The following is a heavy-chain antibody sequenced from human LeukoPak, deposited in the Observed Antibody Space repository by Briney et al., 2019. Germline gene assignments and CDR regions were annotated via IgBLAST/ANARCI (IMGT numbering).Heavy chain of an antibody. V-gene: IGHV1-69*04. Sequence: SVTVSFKSSGGTFSSYAISWVRQAPGQGLEWMGRIIPILGIANYAQKFQGRVTITADKSTSTAYMELSSLRSEDTAVYYCARVPERDGYNENNAFDIWGQGTMVTVSS. J-gene: IGHJ3*02. D-gene: IGHD5-24*01. CDR1: GGTFSSYA. CDR3: ARVPERDGYNENNAFDI. CDR2: IIPILGIA.